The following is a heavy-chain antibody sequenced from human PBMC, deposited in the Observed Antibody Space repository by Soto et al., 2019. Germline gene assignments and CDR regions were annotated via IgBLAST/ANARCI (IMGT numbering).Heavy chain of an antibody. CDR2: INAGNGNT. CDR1: GYTFTSYA. D-gene: IGHD2-2*01. J-gene: IGHJ6*02. CDR3: ARDIVVVPAVSGMDV. Sequence: ASVKVSCKASGYTFTSYAVHWVRQAPGQRLEWMGWINAGNGNTKYSQKFQGRVTITRDTSASTAYMELSSLRSEDTAVYYCARDIVVVPAVSGMDVWGQGTTVTVSS. V-gene: IGHV1-3*01.